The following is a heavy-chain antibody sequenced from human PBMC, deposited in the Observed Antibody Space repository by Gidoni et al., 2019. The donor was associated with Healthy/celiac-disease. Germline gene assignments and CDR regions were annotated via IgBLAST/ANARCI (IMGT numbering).Heavy chain of an antibody. Sequence: EVQLVESGGVVVQPGGSLRLSCAASGFTFDDYAMHWVRQAPGKGLEWVSLISWDGGSTYYADSVKGRFTISRDNSKNSLYLQMNSLRAEDTALYYCAKDIGLSSFSTFDYWGQGTLVTVSS. CDR1: GFTFDDYA. CDR2: ISWDGGST. CDR3: AKDIGLSSFSTFDY. J-gene: IGHJ4*02. V-gene: IGHV3-43D*04. D-gene: IGHD6-6*01.